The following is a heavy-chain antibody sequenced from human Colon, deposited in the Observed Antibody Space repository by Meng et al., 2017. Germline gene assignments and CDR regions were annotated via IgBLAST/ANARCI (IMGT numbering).Heavy chain of an antibody. CDR1: GFTLSAHW. D-gene: IGHD6-25*01. J-gene: IGHJ4*02. CDR3: ARSGYHNGYDY. V-gene: IGHV3-74*01. Sequence: EGEVVGTGGGLVQPGGSLRLSCAASGFTLSAHWMHWVRQAPGKGLVGIARISVDETATTYADSVKGRFTISRDNAKNTLYLQMNSLRAEDTAVYYCARSGYHNGYDYWGQGTLVTVSS. CDR2: ISVDETAT.